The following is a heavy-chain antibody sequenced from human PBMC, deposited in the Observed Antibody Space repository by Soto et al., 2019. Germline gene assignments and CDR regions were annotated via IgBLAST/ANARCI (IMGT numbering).Heavy chain of an antibody. CDR1: GFTFSSYG. V-gene: IGHV3-30*18. CDR2: ISYDGSNK. CDR3: AKDPYDFWSGYYTMESSGYYYYYMDV. J-gene: IGHJ6*03. Sequence: GGSLRLSCAASGFTFSSYGMHWVRQAPGKGLEWVAVISYDGSNKYYADSVKGRFTISRDNSKNTLYLQMNSLRAEDTAVYYCAKDPYDFWSGYYTMESSGYYYYYMDVWGKGTTVTVSS. D-gene: IGHD3-3*01.